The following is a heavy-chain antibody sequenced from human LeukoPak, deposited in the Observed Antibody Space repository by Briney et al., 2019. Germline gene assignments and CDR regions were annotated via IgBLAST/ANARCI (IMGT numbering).Heavy chain of an antibody. D-gene: IGHD2-2*01. V-gene: IGHV1-69*13. CDR1: GGXFSSYA. Sequence: SVKVSCKASGGXFSSYAMSWVRQAPGQGLEWMGGIIPIFGTANYAQKFQGRVTITADESTSTAYMELSSLRSEDTAVYYCARGLTGVVPAALGYWGQGTLVTVSS. CDR2: IIPIFGTA. CDR3: ARGLTGVVPAALGY. J-gene: IGHJ1*01.